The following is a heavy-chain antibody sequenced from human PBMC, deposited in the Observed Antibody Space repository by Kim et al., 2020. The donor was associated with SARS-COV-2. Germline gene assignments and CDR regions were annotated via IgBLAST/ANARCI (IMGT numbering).Heavy chain of an antibody. J-gene: IGHJ4*02. Sequence: KSRVTMTVDTSKNQFSLKLSSVTAADTAVYYCARVGFSITIFGVVTRLFDYWGQGTLVTVSS. V-gene: IGHV4-30-2*05. D-gene: IGHD3-3*01. CDR3: ARVGFSITIFGVVTRLFDY.